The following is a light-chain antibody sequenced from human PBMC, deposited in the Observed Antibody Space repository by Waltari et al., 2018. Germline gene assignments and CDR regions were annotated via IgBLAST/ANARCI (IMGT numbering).Light chain of an antibody. CDR2: WAA. V-gene: IGKV4-1*01. J-gene: IGKJ4*01. CDR1: QSVLDKSNNKIY. Sequence: DIVMTQSPDSLAVSLGERATIHCKSSQSVLDKSNNKIYLAWYQQPSGQPPKLRIYWAATGRSGVPVRFSGSGSGSDYTLTISSLQAEDVSVYYCQQYYSAPLTFGGGTKVEIK. CDR3: QQYYSAPLT.